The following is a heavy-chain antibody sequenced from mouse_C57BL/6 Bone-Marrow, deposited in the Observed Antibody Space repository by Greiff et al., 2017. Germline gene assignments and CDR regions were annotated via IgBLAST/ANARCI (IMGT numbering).Heavy chain of an antibody. J-gene: IGHJ1*03. Sequence: VQLQQSGPELVKPGASVKISCKASGYAFSSSWMNWVKQRPGKGLEWIGRIYPGDGDTNYNGKFKGKATLTADKSSSTAYMQLSSLTSEDSAVYFCARSRVYYYGGSYVHWYFDVWGTGTTVTVSS. CDR1: GYAFSSSW. CDR3: ARSRVYYYGGSYVHWYFDV. D-gene: IGHD1-1*01. V-gene: IGHV1-82*01. CDR2: IYPGDGDT.